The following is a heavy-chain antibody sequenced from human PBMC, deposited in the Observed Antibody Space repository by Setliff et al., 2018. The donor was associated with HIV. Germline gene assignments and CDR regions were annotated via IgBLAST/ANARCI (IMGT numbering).Heavy chain of an antibody. Sequence: LRLSCAASGFNFRSYGMTWVRQAPGKGLVWVFGMNTDGSSTRYADSVKGRFTISRDNAKNMLYLQMNSLSADDTAVYYCVRGSGYYYFDNWGQGALVTVSS. CDR3: VRGSGYYYFDN. CDR1: GFNFRSYG. D-gene: IGHD3-22*01. CDR2: MNTDGSST. V-gene: IGHV3-74*01. J-gene: IGHJ4*02.